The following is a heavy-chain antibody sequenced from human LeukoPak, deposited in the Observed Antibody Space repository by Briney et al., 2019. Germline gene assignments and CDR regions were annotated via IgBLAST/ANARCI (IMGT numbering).Heavy chain of an antibody. Sequence: GGSLRLSCAASGFTFSNNAMSWVRQAPGKGLEWVSAISGDSTWYADSVKGRFTISRDISKNTLYLQMNSLRAEDTAVYYCAKPVLTNSSCQSYFDYWGQGTLLTVSS. CDR1: GFTFSNNA. CDR2: ISGDST. D-gene: IGHD2-2*01. CDR3: AKPVLTNSSCQSYFDY. J-gene: IGHJ4*02. V-gene: IGHV3-23*01.